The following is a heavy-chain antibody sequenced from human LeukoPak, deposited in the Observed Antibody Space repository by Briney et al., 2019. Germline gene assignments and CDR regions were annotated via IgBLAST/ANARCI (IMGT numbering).Heavy chain of an antibody. V-gene: IGHV4-39*07. D-gene: IGHD6-19*01. CDR2: VYYSGNT. Sequence: SETLSLTCTVSGGSINSNNYYWGWIRQPPGKGLEWIGTVYYSGNTYYNPSLKSRVTMSVDKSKNQCSLRLRSVTAADTAMYFCARSTQDSSTSFDFWGQGTLVTVSS. CDR1: GGSINSNNYY. CDR3: ARSTQDSSTSFDF. J-gene: IGHJ4*02.